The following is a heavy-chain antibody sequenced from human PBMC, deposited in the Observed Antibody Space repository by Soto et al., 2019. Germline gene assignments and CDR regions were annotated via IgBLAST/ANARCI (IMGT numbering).Heavy chain of an antibody. J-gene: IGHJ4*02. V-gene: IGHV4-4*02. D-gene: IGHD6-13*01. CDR3: ARDQGSHPGD. Sequence: QVQLQESGPGLVRPSGTVSLTCAVSGLSISSDNWWSWVRPPPGKGLEWIGEIHHSGSTNYNPSLKSRVTMSVVPSKDLFSLTLNSVTAADTAFYYCARDQGSHPGDWGQGTLVSVSS. CDR2: IHHSGST. CDR1: GLSISSDNW.